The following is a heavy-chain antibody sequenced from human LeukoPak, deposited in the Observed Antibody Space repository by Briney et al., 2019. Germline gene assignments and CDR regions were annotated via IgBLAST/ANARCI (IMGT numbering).Heavy chain of an antibody. CDR3: ASDGGIAAARKYYYYYMDV. V-gene: IGHV1-69*13. D-gene: IGHD6-13*01. CDR1: GGTFSSYA. J-gene: IGHJ6*03. Sequence: SVKVSCKASGGTFSSYAISWVRQAPGQGLEWMGGIIPIFGTANYTQKFQGRVTITADESTSTAYMELSSLRSEDTAVYYCASDGGIAAARKYYYYYMDVWGKGTTVTVSS. CDR2: IIPIFGTA.